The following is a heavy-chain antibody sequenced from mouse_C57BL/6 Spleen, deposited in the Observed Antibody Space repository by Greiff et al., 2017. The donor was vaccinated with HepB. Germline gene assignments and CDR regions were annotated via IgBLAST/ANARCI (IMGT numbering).Heavy chain of an antibody. CDR3: ARQLRLRYYAMDY. D-gene: IGHD3-2*02. J-gene: IGHJ4*01. Sequence: VQLKESGPELVKPGASVKISCKASGYSFTSYYIHWVKQRPGQGLEWIGWIYPGSGNTKYNEKFKGKATLTADTSSSTAYMQLSSLTSEDSAVYYCARQLRLRYYAMDYWGQGTSVTVSS. CDR1: GYSFTSYY. CDR2: IYPGSGNT. V-gene: IGHV1-66*01.